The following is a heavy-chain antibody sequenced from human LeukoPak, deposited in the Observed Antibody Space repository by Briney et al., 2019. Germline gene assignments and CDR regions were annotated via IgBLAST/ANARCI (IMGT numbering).Heavy chain of an antibody. CDR2: IYYSGST. D-gene: IGHD3-10*01. Sequence: SETLSLTCTVSGGSINSYYWSWIRQPPGKGLEWIGYIYYSGSTSYNPSLKSRVTISVDTSKNQFSLKLSSVTAADTAVYYCAREARGFGVNQFDYWGQGTLVTVPS. CDR1: GGSINSYY. CDR3: AREARGFGVNQFDY. J-gene: IGHJ4*02. V-gene: IGHV4-59*12.